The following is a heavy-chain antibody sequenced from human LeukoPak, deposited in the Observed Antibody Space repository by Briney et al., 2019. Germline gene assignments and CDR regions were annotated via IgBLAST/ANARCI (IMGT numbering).Heavy chain of an antibody. D-gene: IGHD4-17*01. CDR1: GFTFSSYG. Sequence: GGSLRLSCAASGFTFSSYGMHWVRQAPGKGLEWVAFIRYDGSNKYYADSVKGRFTISRDNSKNTLYLQMNSLRAEDTAVYYCAKETHDYGDYPGYYYYGMDVWGQGTTVTVSS. J-gene: IGHJ6*02. V-gene: IGHV3-30*02. CDR2: IRYDGSNK. CDR3: AKETHDYGDYPGYYYYGMDV.